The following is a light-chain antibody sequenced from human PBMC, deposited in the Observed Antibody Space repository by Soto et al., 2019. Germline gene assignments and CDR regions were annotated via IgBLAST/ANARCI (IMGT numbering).Light chain of an antibody. CDR2: DVS. J-gene: IGLJ2*01. V-gene: IGLV2-14*01. CDR1: SSDVGGYNY. CDR3: SSYTSSSNLHLV. Sequence: QSVLTQPASVSGSPGQSITISCTGTSSDVGGYNYVSWYQQHPVKAPKLMIYDVSNRPSGVSNRFSGSKSGNTASLTISGLQAEDVADYYFSSYTSSSNLHLVFGGGTNVTVL.